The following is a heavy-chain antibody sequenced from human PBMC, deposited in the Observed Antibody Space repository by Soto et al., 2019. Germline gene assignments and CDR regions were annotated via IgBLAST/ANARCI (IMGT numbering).Heavy chain of an antibody. CDR2: IYYSGST. CDR1: GGSISSYY. D-gene: IGHD3-22*01. CDR3: ARHGREDSRGFYSWFGP. V-gene: IGHV4-59*08. J-gene: IGHJ5*02. Sequence: SETLSLTCTVSGGSISSYYWSWIRQPPGKGLEWIGYIYYSGSTNYNPSLKSRVTISVDMSKNQFSLMLRSVTVDYTAVYFCARHGREDSRGFYSWFGPWGQGILVTVSS.